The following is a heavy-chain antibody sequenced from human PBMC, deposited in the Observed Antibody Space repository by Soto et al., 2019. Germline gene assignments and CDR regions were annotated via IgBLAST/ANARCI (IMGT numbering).Heavy chain of an antibody. CDR3: ARDLRIFGVVIVRWDKYYYVMDV. Sequence: GPSVKVSWPASGYTFTSYGISWVRQAPGQGLEWMGWISAYNGNTNYAQKLQGRVTMTTDTSTSTAHMELRSLRSDDTAVYYCARDLRIFGVVIVRWDKYYYVMDVWG. V-gene: IGHV1-18*01. CDR1: GYTFTSYG. D-gene: IGHD3-3*02. CDR2: ISAYNGNT. J-gene: IGHJ6*02.